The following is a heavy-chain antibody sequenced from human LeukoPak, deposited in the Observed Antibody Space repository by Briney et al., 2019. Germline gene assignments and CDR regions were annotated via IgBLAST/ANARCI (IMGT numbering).Heavy chain of an antibody. CDR2: IYYSGST. J-gene: IGHJ6*03. CDR1: GGSISGYY. Sequence: PSETLSLTCAVSGGSISGYYWSWIRQSPDKGLEWIGYIYYSGSTNYNPSLQSRVTISVDTSKNQFSLKLSSVTAADTAVYYCARVEMATTPSYYYYYYMDVWGKGTTVTVSS. CDR3: ARVEMATTPSYYYYYYMDV. V-gene: IGHV4-59*01. D-gene: IGHD5-24*01.